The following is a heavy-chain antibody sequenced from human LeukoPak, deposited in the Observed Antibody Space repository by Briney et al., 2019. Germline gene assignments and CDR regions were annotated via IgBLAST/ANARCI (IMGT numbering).Heavy chain of an antibody. V-gene: IGHV4-34*01. Sequence: GSLRLSCAASGFTFTNAWMSWVRQAPGKGLEWIGEINHSGSTNYNPSLKSRVIISVDTSKNQFSLKLSSVTAADTAVYYCASPDIWTGYPLAYWGQGTLVTVSS. CDR3: ASPDIWTGYPLAY. J-gene: IGHJ4*02. D-gene: IGHD3-9*01. CDR2: INHSGST. CDR1: GFTFTNAW.